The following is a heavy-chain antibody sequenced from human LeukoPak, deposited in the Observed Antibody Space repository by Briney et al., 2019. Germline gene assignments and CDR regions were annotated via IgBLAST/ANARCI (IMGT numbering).Heavy chain of an antibody. Sequence: GESLKISCKGSGYSFSSYWIGWVRQMPGKGLEWMGIIYPADSDTRYSPSFQGQVTISADQSSSTAYLQWDSLKASDTAMYFCARHSVRRTYYFDYWAQGTLVTVSS. CDR3: ARHSVRRTYYFDY. CDR1: GYSFSSYW. J-gene: IGHJ4*02. D-gene: IGHD3-10*02. CDR2: IYPADSDT. V-gene: IGHV5-51*01.